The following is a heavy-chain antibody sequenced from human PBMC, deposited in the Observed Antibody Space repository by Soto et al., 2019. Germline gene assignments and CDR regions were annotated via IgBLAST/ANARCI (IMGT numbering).Heavy chain of an antibody. J-gene: IGHJ6*02. CDR3: ARPSSPVSQYYYYGMDV. V-gene: IGHV1-69*06. D-gene: IGHD6-13*01. CDR2: IIPIFGTA. Sequence: QVQLVQSGAEVKKPGSSVKVSCKASGGTFSSYAITWVRQAPGQGLEWMGGIIPIFGTANYAQKFQGRVPITADKSTSTAYLELSSLRGEDTAVYYCARPSSPVSQYYYYGMDVWGQGTTVTVSS. CDR1: GGTFSSYA.